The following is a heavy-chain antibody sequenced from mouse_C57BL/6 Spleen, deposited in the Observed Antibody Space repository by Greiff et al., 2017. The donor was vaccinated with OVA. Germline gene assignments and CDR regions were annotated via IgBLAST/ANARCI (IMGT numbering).Heavy chain of an antibody. V-gene: IGHV6-6*01. CDR2: IRNKANNHAT. Sequence: EVKVEESGGGLVQPGGSMKLSCAASGFTFSDAWMDWVRQSPEKGLEWVAEIRNKANNHATYYAESVKGRFTISRDDSKSSVYLQMNSLRAEDTGIYYCTRGLRRTGGYFDYWGQGTTLTVSS. CDR3: TRGLRRTGGYFDY. D-gene: IGHD2-2*01. J-gene: IGHJ2*01. CDR1: GFTFSDAW.